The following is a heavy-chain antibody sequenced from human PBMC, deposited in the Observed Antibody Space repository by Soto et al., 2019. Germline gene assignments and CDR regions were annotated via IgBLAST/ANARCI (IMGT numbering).Heavy chain of an antibody. V-gene: IGHV4-34*01. CDR3: AREDSYGWSDEILDV. CDR2: LDQSGGT. Sequence: SETLSLTCAVVGDSLRGQSWNWIRQSPGKGLEWIGELDQSGGTNYNPSLKSRAIISDDTSKNEFSLTLISVTAAETAVYYCAREDSYGWSDEILDVWGLATTLTVSS. D-gene: IGHD6-19*01. CDR1: GDSLRGQS. J-gene: IGHJ6*02.